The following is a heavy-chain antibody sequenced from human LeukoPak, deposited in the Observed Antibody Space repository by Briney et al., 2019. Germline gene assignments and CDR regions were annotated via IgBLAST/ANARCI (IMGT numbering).Heavy chain of an antibody. Sequence: GASVKVSCKASGYIFTSYDINWVRHATGQGLEWMGWMNPNSGNAGYAQKFQGRVTITRNTSISTAYMELSSLRSEDTAVYYCARALIYDFWSGYPLYYYYYYYMDVWGKGTTVTVSS. CDR1: GYIFTSYD. CDR3: ARALIYDFWSGYPLYYYYYYYMDV. D-gene: IGHD3-3*01. V-gene: IGHV1-8*03. J-gene: IGHJ6*03. CDR2: MNPNSGNA.